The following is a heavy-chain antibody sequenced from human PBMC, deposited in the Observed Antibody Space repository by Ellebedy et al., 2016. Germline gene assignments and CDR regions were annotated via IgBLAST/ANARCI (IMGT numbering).Heavy chain of an antibody. CDR3: ARDCAGCCSGPGCFTPGFYYYMDV. CDR1: GFTFSAYC. CDR2: ISHDGSNK. V-gene: IGHV3-30*01. J-gene: IGHJ6*03. D-gene: IGHD2-2*02. Sequence: GGSLRLXXEASGFTFSAYCIHWVRQAPGKGLEWVAVISHDGSNKFYADSVKGRFSVSRDNSKTAVSLQMNSLRAEDTAIYYCARDCAGCCSGPGCFTPGFYYYMDVWGKGTTVTVSS.